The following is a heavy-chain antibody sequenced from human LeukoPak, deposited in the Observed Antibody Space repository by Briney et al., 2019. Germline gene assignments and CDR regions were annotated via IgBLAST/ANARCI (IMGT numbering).Heavy chain of an antibody. Sequence: SETLSLTCTVSGGSISSGSYYWSWIRQPAGKGLEWIGRIYTSGSTNYNPSLKSRVTISVDTSKNQFSPKLSSVTAADTAVYYCATVGLAARGYYFDYWGQGTLVTVSS. CDR2: IYTSGST. CDR1: GGSISSGSYY. CDR3: ATVGLAARGYYFDY. J-gene: IGHJ4*02. D-gene: IGHD6-13*01. V-gene: IGHV4-61*02.